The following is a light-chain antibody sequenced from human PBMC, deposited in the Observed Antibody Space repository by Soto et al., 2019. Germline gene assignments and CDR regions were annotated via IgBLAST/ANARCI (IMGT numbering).Light chain of an antibody. V-gene: IGKV1-9*01. CDR2: AAS. CDR3: QQRKSYPIT. J-gene: IGKJ5*01. Sequence: DIQLTQSPSFLSASVGDRVTITCRASQDINTYLAWYQQKPGKAPKLLIFAASTLQNGAPSRFSGSGSGTEFTVTITRLQPEDLATYYCQQRKSYPITFGQGTRLEIK. CDR1: QDINTY.